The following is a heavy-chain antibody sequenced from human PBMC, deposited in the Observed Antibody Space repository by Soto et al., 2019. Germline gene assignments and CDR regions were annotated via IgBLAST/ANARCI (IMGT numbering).Heavy chain of an antibody. CDR2: IYDGGRT. D-gene: IGHD7-27*01. V-gene: IGHV4-30-4*01. J-gene: IGHJ4*02. CDR3: ARGPSGDKVDS. CDR1: GGSISTVDYW. Sequence: QVQLQESGPGLVKPSQTLSLTCTVSGGSISTVDYWWSWIRQSPDMGLEWIGHIYDGGRTYNNPSLESXXTXSGXTSKSQLSLTLSSVSAADTAVYYCARGPSGDKVDSWGQGTLVTVSS.